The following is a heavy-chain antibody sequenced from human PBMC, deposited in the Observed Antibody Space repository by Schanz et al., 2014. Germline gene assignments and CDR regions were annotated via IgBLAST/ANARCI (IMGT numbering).Heavy chain of an antibody. D-gene: IGHD1-26*01. CDR3: AKDSRGSSFDMDV. CDR1: GFTFSGYW. V-gene: IGHV3-7*03. CDR2: ISQDGTEK. Sequence: EVQLVESGGGLVQPGGSLRLSCAASGFTFSGYWMTWVRQSPGKGLEWVATISQDGTEKYYVDSVKGRFTISRDNSKNSLYLQMNSLRTEDTALYYCAKDSRGSSFDMDVWGQGPTVTVSS. J-gene: IGHJ6*02.